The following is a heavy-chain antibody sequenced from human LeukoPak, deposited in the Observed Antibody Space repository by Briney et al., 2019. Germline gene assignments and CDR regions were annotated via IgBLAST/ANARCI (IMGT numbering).Heavy chain of an antibody. CDR3: ARSAPNYYGSGSPDAFDI. CDR2: ISSSSSYI. Sequence: GSLRLSCAASGFTFSSYSMNWVRQAPGKGLEWVSSISSSSSYIYYADSVKGRFTISRDNAKNSLYLQMNSLRAEDTAVYYCARSAPNYYGSGSPDAFDIWGQGTMVTVSS. CDR1: GFTFSSYS. V-gene: IGHV3-21*01. J-gene: IGHJ3*02. D-gene: IGHD3-10*01.